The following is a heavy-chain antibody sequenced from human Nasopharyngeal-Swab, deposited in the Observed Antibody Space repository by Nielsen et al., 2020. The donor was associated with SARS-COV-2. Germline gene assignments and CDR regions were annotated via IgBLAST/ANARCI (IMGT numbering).Heavy chain of an antibody. Sequence: GESLKISCAASGFTFSSYGMHWVRPAPGKGLEWVAVIWYDGSNKYYADSVKGRFTISRDNSKNTLYLQMNSLRAEDTAVYYCARDEAVAQLSYYGMDVWGQGTTVTVSS. CDR3: ARDEAVAQLSYYGMDV. CDR1: GFTFSSYG. J-gene: IGHJ6*02. D-gene: IGHD6-19*01. V-gene: IGHV3-33*01. CDR2: IWYDGSNK.